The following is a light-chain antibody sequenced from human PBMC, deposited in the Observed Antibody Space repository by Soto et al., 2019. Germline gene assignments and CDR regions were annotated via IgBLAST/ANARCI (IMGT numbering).Light chain of an antibody. CDR2: DAS. V-gene: IGKV1-33*01. J-gene: IGKJ1*01. Sequence: DIQMTQSPSSLSASVGDRVTITCQASQEISNYLNWYQQKAGKAHKLLIYDASNLETGVPSRFSGSGSGTDFTFTISSLQPEDIATYYCQQYDNIPRTFGQGTKVEIK. CDR1: QEISNY. CDR3: QQYDNIPRT.